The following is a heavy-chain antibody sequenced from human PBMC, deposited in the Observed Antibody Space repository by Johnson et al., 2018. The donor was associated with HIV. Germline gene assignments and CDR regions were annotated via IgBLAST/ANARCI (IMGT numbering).Heavy chain of an antibody. Sequence: VQLVESGGGLVKPGGSLRLSCAASGFTVSSYDMHWVRQATGKGLEWVSAIGTAGDTYYPGSVKGRFTISRENAKNSLYLQMNSLRTEDTAVYYCARDRLLWFRELWPHDALDIWGQGTMVTVSS. J-gene: IGHJ3*02. CDR2: IGTAGDT. CDR3: ARDRLLWFRELWPHDALDI. CDR1: GFTVSSYD. V-gene: IGHV3-13*01. D-gene: IGHD3-10*01.